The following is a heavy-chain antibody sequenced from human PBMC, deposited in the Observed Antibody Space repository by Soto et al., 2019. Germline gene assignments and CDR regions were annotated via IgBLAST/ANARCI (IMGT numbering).Heavy chain of an antibody. D-gene: IGHD6-13*01. CDR3: ARHLWVGSSWYLGAFDI. CDR2: IYYSGST. Sequence: QVQLQESGPGLVKPSETLSLTCTVSGDSISNYYWSWIRQPPGKGLEWIGYIYYSGSTNYNTSLKSQVTISVDTSNNRFSLTLSSVTAADTAVYYCARHLWVGSSWYLGAFDIWGQGTMVTVSS. J-gene: IGHJ3*02. V-gene: IGHV4-59*08. CDR1: GDSISNYY.